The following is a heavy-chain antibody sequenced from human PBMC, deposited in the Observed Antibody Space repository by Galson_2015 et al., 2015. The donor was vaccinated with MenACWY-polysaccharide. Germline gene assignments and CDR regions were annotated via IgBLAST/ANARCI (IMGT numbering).Heavy chain of an antibody. CDR3: ARGGCSSTSCYPDPYFDY. D-gene: IGHD2-2*01. V-gene: IGHV3-64*02. CDR2: ISSNGGST. CDR1: GFTFSSYG. J-gene: IGHJ4*02. Sequence: SLRLSCAASGFTFSSYGMHWVRQAPGKGLEYVSAISSNGGSTYYGDSVKGRFTISRDNSKNTLYLQMGSLRAEDMAVYYCARGGCSSTSCYPDPYFDYWCQGTLVTVSS.